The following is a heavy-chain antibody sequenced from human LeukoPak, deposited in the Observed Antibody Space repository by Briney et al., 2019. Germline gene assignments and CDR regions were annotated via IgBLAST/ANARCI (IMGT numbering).Heavy chain of an antibody. CDR2: ISSNGDTT. D-gene: IGHD2-2*01. CDR3: ARSVPAAMSAFDI. CDR1: GFIFSSYT. V-gene: IGHV3-64*01. Sequence: GGSLRLSCSASGFIFSSYTMQWVRHAPGKALEDVAAISSNGDTTYYATSVKGRFTISRDNSKDTLYLQVGSLRAEDTAVYYCARSVPAAMSAFDIWGQGTMVTVSS. J-gene: IGHJ3*02.